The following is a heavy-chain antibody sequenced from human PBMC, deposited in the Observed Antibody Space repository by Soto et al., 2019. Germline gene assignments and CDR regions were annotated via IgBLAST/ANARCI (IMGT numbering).Heavy chain of an antibody. D-gene: IGHD3-10*01. CDR3: ARGGSYYAH. CDR1: GNTHTIYF. Sequence: QEQLVQSGAEVKQPGASVRVSCKASGNTHTIYFIHWLRQARGQGLEWMGWINSVSGGTNYAHKFQGGVPMTRDTSTTTAFRERGGLRSDDTAVYFCARGGSYYAHWGQGTLVTVSS. CDR2: INSVSGGT. J-gene: IGHJ4*02. V-gene: IGHV1-2*02.